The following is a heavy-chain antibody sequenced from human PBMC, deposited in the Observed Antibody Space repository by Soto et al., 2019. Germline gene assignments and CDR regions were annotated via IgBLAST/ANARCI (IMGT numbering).Heavy chain of an antibody. CDR1: GDTFSNYD. V-gene: IGHV1-8*02. J-gene: IGHJ5*02. CDR2: MNPGSGKT. Sequence: AAGKICCKASGDTFSNYDISWERQATGQGLEWMGWMNPGSGKTGYANKFQGRVTMTRDASTSTAHLELSSLTSEDTAVYYCARMASSGTLNWFDPWGQGPLFPVSS. CDR3: ARMASSGTLNWFDP.